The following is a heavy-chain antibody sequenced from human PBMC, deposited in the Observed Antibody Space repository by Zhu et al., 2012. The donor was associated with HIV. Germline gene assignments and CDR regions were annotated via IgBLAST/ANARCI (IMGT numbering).Heavy chain of an antibody. J-gene: IGHJ4*02. Sequence: QVQLQESGPGLVKPSETLSLTCTVSGDSISSSSYFWGWIRQPPGNGLEWIGSIYYSGTTYYNPSLRSRVAISVDTSKDQFSLRLSSVTAADTGVYYCARVLCSGGSYYKFHFDCWGQGTLVTVSS. CDR3: ARVLCSGGSYYKFHFDC. V-gene: IGHV4-39*01. CDR1: GDSISSSSYF. CDR2: IYYSGTT. D-gene: IGHD2-15*01.